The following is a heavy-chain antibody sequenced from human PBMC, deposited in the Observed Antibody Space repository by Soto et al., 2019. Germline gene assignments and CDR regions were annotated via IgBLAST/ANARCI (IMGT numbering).Heavy chain of an antibody. Sequence: SQTLSLTCAISGDSVSSNTATWNWIRQSPSRGLEWVGRTYYRSNWYNDYAVSVKSRITINPDTSKNQFSPHLNSVTPEDAAVNYCARERRLSDYYFDVWGPGTRVPVPS. J-gene: IGHJ4*02. CDR1: GDSVSSNTAT. CDR3: ARERRLSDYYFDV. V-gene: IGHV6-1*01. D-gene: IGHD6-25*01. CDR2: TYYRSNWYN.